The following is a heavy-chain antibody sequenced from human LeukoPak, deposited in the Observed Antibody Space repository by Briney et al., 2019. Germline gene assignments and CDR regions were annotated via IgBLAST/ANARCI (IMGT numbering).Heavy chain of an antibody. Sequence: ASVKVSCKASGYTFTSYYMHWVRQAPGQGLEWMGIINPSGGSTSYAQKFQGRVTMTRDTSTSTVYMELSSLRSEDTAVYYCARDAAYYDSSGSLFDYWGQGTLVTVSS. CDR3: ARDAAYYDSSGSLFDY. V-gene: IGHV1-46*01. J-gene: IGHJ4*02. D-gene: IGHD3-22*01. CDR2: INPSGGST. CDR1: GYTFTSYY.